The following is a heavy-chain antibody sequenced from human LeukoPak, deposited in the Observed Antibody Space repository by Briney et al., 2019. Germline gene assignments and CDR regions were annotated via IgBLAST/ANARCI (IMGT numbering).Heavy chain of an antibody. Sequence: GGSLRLSCAVSGFTFSSYAMTWVRQAPGKGLEWVSAITGSDGSSYYADSVKGRFTISRDNSKNTLYLQVNSLRAEDTAVYYCAKWGDYDILTGYYVPDYWGQGTLVTVSS. CDR3: AKWGDYDILTGYYVPDY. V-gene: IGHV3-23*01. D-gene: IGHD3-9*01. CDR1: GFTFSSYA. J-gene: IGHJ4*02. CDR2: ITGSDGSS.